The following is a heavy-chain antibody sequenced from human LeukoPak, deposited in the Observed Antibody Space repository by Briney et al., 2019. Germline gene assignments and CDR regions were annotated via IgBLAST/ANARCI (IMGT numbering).Heavy chain of an antibody. V-gene: IGHV3-23*01. CDR2: ISGSGGAT. Sequence: TGGSLRLSCAASGFTFSSYAMSWVRQAPGKGLEWVSVISGSGGATYYADSVKGRFTISRDNSKNTLYLQMNSLRAEDTAVYYCARDREYSGYPSPDYWGQGTLATVSS. CDR3: ARDREYSGYPSPDY. J-gene: IGHJ4*02. CDR1: GFTFSSYA. D-gene: IGHD5-12*01.